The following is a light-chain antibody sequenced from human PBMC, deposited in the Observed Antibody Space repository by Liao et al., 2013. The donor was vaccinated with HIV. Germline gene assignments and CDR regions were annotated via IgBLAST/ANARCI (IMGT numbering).Light chain of an antibody. CDR2: YGS. Sequence: SYEVTQPASVSVSPGQTATITCSGDKLGDKSVCWYQQRPGQSPVLVMDYGSDRPSGIPERFSGSNSGNTATLTISRVEAGDEADYYCQVWDRSSDHWVFGGGTKLTVL. V-gene: IGLV3-21*04. J-gene: IGLJ3*02. CDR3: QVWDRSSDHWV. CDR1: KLGDKS.